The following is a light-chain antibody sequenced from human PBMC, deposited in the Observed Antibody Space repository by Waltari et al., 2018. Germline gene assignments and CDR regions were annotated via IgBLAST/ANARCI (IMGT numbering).Light chain of an antibody. Sequence: AIRMTQSPSSFSASTGDRVTITCRASQDIASFLAWYQQKPGKAPNLPIYAASTLQSGVPSRFSGSGSGTYFTLTISWLQSEDFATYYCQQYYNYPFTFGPGTKVDIK. V-gene: IGKV1-8*01. CDR2: AAS. CDR1: QDIASF. J-gene: IGKJ3*01. CDR3: QQYYNYPFT.